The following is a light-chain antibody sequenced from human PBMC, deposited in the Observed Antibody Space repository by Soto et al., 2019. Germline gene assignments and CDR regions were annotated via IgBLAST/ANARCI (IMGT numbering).Light chain of an antibody. CDR3: AAWDDSLSVRYV. CDR1: SSNIGSNY. Sequence: QSVLTQPPSASGTPGQRVTISCSGSSSNIGSNYVYWYQQLPGTAPKLLIYRNNQRPSGVPDRFSGSKSGTSASLAISGLRSEDEADYHCAAWDDSLSVRYVFGTGTKVTVL. CDR2: RNN. V-gene: IGLV1-47*01. J-gene: IGLJ1*01.